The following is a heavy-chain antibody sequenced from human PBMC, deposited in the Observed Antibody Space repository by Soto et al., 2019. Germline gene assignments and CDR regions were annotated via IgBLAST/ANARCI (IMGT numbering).Heavy chain of an antibody. J-gene: IGHJ4*02. CDR1: GYTFTSYG. V-gene: IGHV1-18*01. Sequence: ASVKVSCKASGYTFTSYGISCVRQAPGQGLEWMGWISAYNGNTNYAQKLQGRVTMTTDTSTSTAYMELRSLRSDDTAVYYCARAIAVAGTRSCYFDYWGQGTLVTVSS. CDR3: ARAIAVAGTRSCYFDY. CDR2: ISAYNGNT. D-gene: IGHD6-19*01.